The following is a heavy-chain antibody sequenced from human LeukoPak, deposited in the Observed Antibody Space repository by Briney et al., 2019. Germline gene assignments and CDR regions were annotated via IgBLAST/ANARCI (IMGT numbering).Heavy chain of an antibody. J-gene: IGHJ6*02. D-gene: IGHD1-1*01. CDR2: IYYSGST. CDR1: GGSISSYY. CDR3: ARVSRTTKGMDV. Sequence: SETLSLTCTVSGGSISSYYWSWIRQPPGKGLEWIGYIYYSGSTNYNPSLKSRVTISVDTSKNQFPLKLSSVTAADTAVYYCARVSRTTKGMDVWGQGTTVTVSS. V-gene: IGHV4-59*01.